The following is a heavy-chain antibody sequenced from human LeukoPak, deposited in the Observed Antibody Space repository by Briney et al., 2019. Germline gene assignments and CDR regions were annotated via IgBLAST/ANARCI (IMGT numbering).Heavy chain of an antibody. J-gene: IGHJ4*02. Sequence: GASVKVSCKASGGTFSSYAISWVRQAPGQGLEWMGRIIPIFGIANYAQKFQGRVTITADKSTSTVYMELSSLRSEDTAVYYRAREGEDVEMANWGQGTLVTVSS. CDR1: GGTFSSYA. V-gene: IGHV1-69*04. D-gene: IGHD5-24*01. CDR2: IIPIFGIA. CDR3: AREGEDVEMAN.